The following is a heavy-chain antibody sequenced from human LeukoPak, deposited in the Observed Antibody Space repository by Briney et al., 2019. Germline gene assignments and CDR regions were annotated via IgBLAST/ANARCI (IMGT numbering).Heavy chain of an antibody. CDR1: GFTFASYA. V-gene: IGHV3-23*01. Sequence: GGSLRLSCAGSGFTFASYAMSWVRQAPGKGLGWVSAISGSGGGTHYADSVKGRFTISRDNSKNTLYLQMNSLRAEDTAVYYCAKTVVRGVMTYYFDYWGQGTLVTVSS. D-gene: IGHD3-10*01. CDR2: ISGSGGGT. CDR3: AKTVVRGVMTYYFDY. J-gene: IGHJ4*02.